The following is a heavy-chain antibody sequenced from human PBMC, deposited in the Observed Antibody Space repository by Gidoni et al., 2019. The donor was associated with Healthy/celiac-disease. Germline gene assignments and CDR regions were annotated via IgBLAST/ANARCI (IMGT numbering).Heavy chain of an antibody. D-gene: IGHD6-13*01. CDR1: GYTFTGYY. CDR2: INPNSGGT. CDR3: ARSAIAAAGVDY. V-gene: IGHV1-2*02. Sequence: QVQLVQSGAEVQKPGASVKVSCQASGYTFTGYYMHWVRQAPGQGLEWMGWINPNSGGTNYAQKFQGRVTMTRDTSISTAYMELSRLRSDDTAVYYRARSAIAAAGVDYWGQGTLVTVSS. J-gene: IGHJ4*02.